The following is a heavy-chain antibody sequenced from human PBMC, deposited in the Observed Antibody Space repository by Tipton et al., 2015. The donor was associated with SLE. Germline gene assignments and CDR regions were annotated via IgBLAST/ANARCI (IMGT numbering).Heavy chain of an antibody. CDR2: FYHRGTT. CDR1: GGSISSSSYY. CDR3: ARSSSVRTLLWPTFAY. Sequence: TLSLTCTVSGGSISSSSYYWGWIRQSPGKGLEWIGNFYHRGTTYYNPSLKSRVTISADTPKNHLSLKLTSVTAADTAVYFCARSSSVRTLLWPTFAYWGQGTLVTVSS. J-gene: IGHJ4*02. D-gene: IGHD2/OR15-2a*01. V-gene: IGHV4-39*02.